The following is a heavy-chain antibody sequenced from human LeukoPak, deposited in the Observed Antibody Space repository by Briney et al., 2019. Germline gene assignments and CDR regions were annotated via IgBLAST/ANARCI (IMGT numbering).Heavy chain of an antibody. D-gene: IGHD4-11*01. CDR3: ARRHDYSNYPDY. J-gene: IGHJ4*02. V-gene: IGHV3-23*01. CDR2: ISGGGGST. CDR1: GFTFTSYS. Sequence: GGSLRLSCAASGFTFTSYSMNWVRQAPGKGLEWVSTISGGGGSTYYADSVKGRFTISRDNSKNTLYLQVNSLRAEDTAVYYCARRHDYSNYPDYWGQGTLVTVSS.